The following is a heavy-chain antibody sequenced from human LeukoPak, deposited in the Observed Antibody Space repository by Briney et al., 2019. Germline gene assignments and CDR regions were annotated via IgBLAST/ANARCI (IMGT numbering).Heavy chain of an antibody. Sequence: GGSLRLSCAASGFTVSSNYMSWVRQAPGKGLEWVSVIFSGGSASYADSVKGRFPISRDNSKNTLYLQMNSLRAEDTAVYYCAREGDYYDSSGYLYYFDYWGQGTLVTVSS. CDR2: IFSGGSA. J-gene: IGHJ4*02. CDR1: GFTVSSNY. V-gene: IGHV3-66*01. D-gene: IGHD3-22*01. CDR3: AREGDYYDSSGYLYYFDY.